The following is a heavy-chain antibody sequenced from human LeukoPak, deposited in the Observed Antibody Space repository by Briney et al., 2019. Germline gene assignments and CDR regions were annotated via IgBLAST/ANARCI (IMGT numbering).Heavy chain of an antibody. CDR2: INPNGGHT. J-gene: IGHJ5*02. V-gene: IGHV1-2*02. CDR3: ARRGGLTNVDLNWFDP. CDR1: GYTFTDYY. Sequence: ASVKLSCKASGYTFTDYYMHWVRQAPGQGLEWMGWINPNGGHTNYAQKIQGRVTMTRDTSISIAYMELSSLRSDDTALYYCARRGGLTNVDLNWFDPWGQGTLVTVSS. D-gene: IGHD3-16*01.